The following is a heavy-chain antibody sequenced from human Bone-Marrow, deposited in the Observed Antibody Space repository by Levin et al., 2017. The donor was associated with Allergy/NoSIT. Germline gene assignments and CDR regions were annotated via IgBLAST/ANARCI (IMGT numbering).Heavy chain of an antibody. CDR3: ARQYYYGSGSWGY. Sequence: GGSLRLSCAASGFTFSSYWMSWVRQAPGKGLEWVANIKQDGSEKYYVDSVKGRFTISRDNAKNSLYLQMNSLRAEDTAVYYCARQYYYGSGSWGYWGQGTLVTVSS. J-gene: IGHJ4*02. CDR2: IKQDGSEK. CDR1: GFTFSSYW. V-gene: IGHV3-7*01. D-gene: IGHD3-10*01.